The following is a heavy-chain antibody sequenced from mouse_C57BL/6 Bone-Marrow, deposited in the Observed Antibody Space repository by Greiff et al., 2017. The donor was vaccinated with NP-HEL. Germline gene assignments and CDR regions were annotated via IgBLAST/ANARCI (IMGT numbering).Heavy chain of an antibody. Sequence: EVQRVESGGDLVKPGGSLKLSCAASGFTFSSYGMSWVRQTPDKRLEWVATISSCGSYTYYPDSVKGRFTISRDNAKNTLYLQMSSLKSEDTAMYYCASPYDYDVAWFAYWGRGTLVTVSA. V-gene: IGHV5-6*01. D-gene: IGHD2-4*01. CDR3: ASPYDYDVAWFAY. J-gene: IGHJ3*01. CDR1: GFTFSSYG. CDR2: ISSCGSYT.